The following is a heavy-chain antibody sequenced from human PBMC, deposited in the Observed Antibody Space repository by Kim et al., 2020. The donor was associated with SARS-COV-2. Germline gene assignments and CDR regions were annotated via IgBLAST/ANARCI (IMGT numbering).Heavy chain of an antibody. Sequence: SETLSLTCTVSGGSISTYYWSWIRQPPGKGLEWIGYIYYSGSTNYNPSLKSRVTISVDTSKNQLSLKLSSVTTADTAVYYCARGFWGAVAGTKAYYYGMDVWGQGTTVTVSS. D-gene: IGHD6-19*01. CDR2: IYYSGST. J-gene: IGHJ6*02. V-gene: IGHV4-59*01. CDR1: GGSISTYY. CDR3: ARGFWGAVAGTKAYYYGMDV.